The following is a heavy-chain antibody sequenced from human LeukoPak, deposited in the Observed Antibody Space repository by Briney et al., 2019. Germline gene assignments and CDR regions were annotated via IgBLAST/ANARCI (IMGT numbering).Heavy chain of an antibody. CDR2: ISGSGGST. J-gene: IGHJ4*02. D-gene: IGHD3-10*01. Sequence: GGSLRLSCAASGFTFSSYAMSWVRQAPGKGLEWVSAISGSGGSTYYADSVKGRFTISRDNSKSTLYLQMNSLRAEDTAVYYCAKVLLWLGDYFDCWGQGTLVTVSS. V-gene: IGHV3-23*01. CDR3: AKVLLWLGDYFDC. CDR1: GFTFSSYA.